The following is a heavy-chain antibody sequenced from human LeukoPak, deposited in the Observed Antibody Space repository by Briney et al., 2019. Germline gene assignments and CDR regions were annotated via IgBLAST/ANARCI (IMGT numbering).Heavy chain of an antibody. CDR3: ARGYCSSTSCSRFDY. V-gene: IGHV4-34*01. CDR1: GGSFSGYY. D-gene: IGHD2-2*01. Sequence: PETLSLTCAVYGGSFSGYYWSWIRQPPGKGLEWIGEINHSGSANYNPSLKSRVTISVDTSKNQFSLKLSSVTAADTAVYYCARGYCSSTSCSRFDYWGQGTLVTVSS. CDR2: INHSGSA. J-gene: IGHJ4*02.